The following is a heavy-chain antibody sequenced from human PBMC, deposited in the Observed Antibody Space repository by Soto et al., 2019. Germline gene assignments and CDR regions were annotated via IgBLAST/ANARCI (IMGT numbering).Heavy chain of an antibody. CDR2: ISSSSSYI. J-gene: IGHJ4*02. D-gene: IGHD1-7*01. Sequence: LRLSCAASGFTFSSYSMNWVRQAPGKGLEWVSSISSSSSYIYYADSVKGRFTISRDNAKNSLYLQMNSLRAEDTAVYYCARDRITGTTFDYWGQGTLVTVSS. CDR1: GFTFSSYS. V-gene: IGHV3-21*01. CDR3: ARDRITGTTFDY.